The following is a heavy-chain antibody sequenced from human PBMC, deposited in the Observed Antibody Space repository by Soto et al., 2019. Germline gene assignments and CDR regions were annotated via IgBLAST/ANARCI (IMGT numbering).Heavy chain of an antibody. V-gene: IGHV3-30-3*01. CDR1: GFTFSNYI. Sequence: GGSLRLSCAASGFTFSNYIMHWVRQAPGKELEWVAIILHDGNNKYYADSVKGRFTISRDNSKNTLYLQMNSLRTEDTAIYYCARDDEGGSYCDLGYWGQGTLVTVSS. D-gene: IGHD3-10*01. CDR2: ILHDGNNK. J-gene: IGHJ4*02. CDR3: ARDDEGGSYCDLGY.